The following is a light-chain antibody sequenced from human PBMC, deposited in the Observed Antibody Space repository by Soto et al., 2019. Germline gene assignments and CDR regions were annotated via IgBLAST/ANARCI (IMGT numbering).Light chain of an antibody. J-gene: IGKJ1*01. CDR2: MVS. CDR1: XSLVHSDGNTY. Sequence: DVVMTQSPLSLPVTLGQPSSISCXSSXSLVHSDGNTYLNWFQQRPGQSPRRLIYMVSNRDSGVPDRFSGSGSGTDFTLTISRLEPEDFAVYYCQQYGRSGTFGQGTKV. V-gene: IGKV2-30*02. CDR3: QQYGRSGT.